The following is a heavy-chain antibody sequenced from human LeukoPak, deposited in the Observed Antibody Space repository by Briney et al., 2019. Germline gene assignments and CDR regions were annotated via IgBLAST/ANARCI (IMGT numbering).Heavy chain of an antibody. CDR3: ARDYYYDSSGYHPAEYFNH. Sequence: SVKVSCKASGGTFSSYGISWVREAPGQGLEWMARIIPIFGTTNYAQKFQGRVTITADTSTSIAYMDLRSLRSEDTAVYYCARDYYYDSSGYHPAEYFNHWGQGTLVTVSS. CDR2: IIPIFGTT. J-gene: IGHJ1*01. D-gene: IGHD3-22*01. V-gene: IGHV1-69*06. CDR1: GGTFSSYG.